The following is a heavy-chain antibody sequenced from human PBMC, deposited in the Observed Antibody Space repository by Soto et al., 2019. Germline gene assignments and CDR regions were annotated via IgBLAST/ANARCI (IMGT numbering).Heavy chain of an antibody. CDR2: IYYSGST. V-gene: IGHV4-39*01. D-gene: IGHD2-15*01. J-gene: IGHJ4*02. CDR3: ASHIDEAAPFDY. CDR1: GGSISSSSYY. Sequence: QLQLQESGPGLVKPSETLSLTCTVSGGSISSSSYYWGWIRQPPGKGLEWIGSIYYSGSTYYNPSLNSRVTISVDTSKNQFSLKLSSVTAADTAVYYCASHIDEAAPFDYWGQGTLFTVSS.